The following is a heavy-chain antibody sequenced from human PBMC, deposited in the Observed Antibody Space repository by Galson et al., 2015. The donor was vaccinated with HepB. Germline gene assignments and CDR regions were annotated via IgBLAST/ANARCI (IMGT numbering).Heavy chain of an antibody. CDR2: ISASSSSI. CDR1: GFTFGSFG. Sequence: LRLSCAASGFTFGSFGMNWVRQAPGKGLEWVSYISASSSSIYYADSVRGRFTVSRDNAENSLYLEMNSLRDEDTALYYCARGFGYADYWGQGTLVSVSS. D-gene: IGHD3-3*01. J-gene: IGHJ4*02. V-gene: IGHV3-48*02. CDR3: ARGFGYADY.